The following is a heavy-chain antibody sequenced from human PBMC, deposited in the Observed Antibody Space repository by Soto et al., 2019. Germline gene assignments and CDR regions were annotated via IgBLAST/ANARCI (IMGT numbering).Heavy chain of an antibody. J-gene: IGHJ6*02. CDR2: IYRSGST. CDR3: ARGGVTGTYDYYYGMDV. V-gene: IGHV4-30-2*01. Sequence: TLSLTCAASGGSISGGGYSWSWIRQPPGQGLEWIGYIYRSGSTYYNPSLKSRVTISVDRSKNQFSLKLSSVTAADTAVYYCARGGVTGTYDYYYGMDVWGQGTTVTV. CDR1: GGSISGGGYS. D-gene: IGHD1-20*01.